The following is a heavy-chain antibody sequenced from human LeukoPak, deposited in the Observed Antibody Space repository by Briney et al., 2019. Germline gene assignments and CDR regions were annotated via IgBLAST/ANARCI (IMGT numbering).Heavy chain of an antibody. V-gene: IGHV3-49*04. CDR1: GFTFGDYA. CDR3: IGYSSGWYPFGFDY. CDR2: IRTKAYGGTT. D-gene: IGHD6-19*01. J-gene: IGHJ4*02. Sequence: PGGSLRLSWTAAGFTFGDYAISWVRQPPRKGLEWVGFIRTKAYGGTTEYVASVKGRCTISRDDSKSIAYLQMNSLKPEDTAVYYCIGYSSGWYPFGFDYWGQGPLVTVSS.